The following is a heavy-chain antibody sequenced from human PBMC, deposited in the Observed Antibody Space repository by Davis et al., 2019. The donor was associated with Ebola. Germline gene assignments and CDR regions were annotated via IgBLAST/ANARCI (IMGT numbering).Heavy chain of an antibody. CDR1: GGSISSYY. V-gene: IGHV4-34*01. J-gene: IGHJ3*01. CDR2: INHSGST. Sequence: PSETLSLTCTVSGGSISSYYWSWIRQPPGKGLEWIGEINHSGSTNYNPSLKSRVTVSVDTSKNQFSLKLTSVTAADTAVYYCARGEGGYGDYVGALDFWGQGTMVTVSS. CDR3: ARGEGGYGDYVGALDF. D-gene: IGHD4-17*01.